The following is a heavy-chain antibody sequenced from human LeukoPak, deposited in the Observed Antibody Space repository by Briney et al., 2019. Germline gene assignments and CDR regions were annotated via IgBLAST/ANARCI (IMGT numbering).Heavy chain of an antibody. D-gene: IGHD3-10*01. CDR1: GFTFSSYG. Sequence: GGSLRLSCAASGFTFSSYGMHWVRQAPGKGLEWVAFIRYDGSNKYYADSVKGRFTISRDNSKSTLYLQMNSLRAEDTAVYYCAKSSHYGSGSSYYFDYWGQGTLVTVSS. CDR3: AKSSHYGSGSSYYFDY. J-gene: IGHJ4*02. V-gene: IGHV3-30*02. CDR2: IRYDGSNK.